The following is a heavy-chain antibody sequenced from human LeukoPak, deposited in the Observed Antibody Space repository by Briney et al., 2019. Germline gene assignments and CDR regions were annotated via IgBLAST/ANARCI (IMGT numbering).Heavy chain of an antibody. V-gene: IGHV3-23*01. CDR1: GFTFCSYA. D-gene: IGHD6-19*01. CDR2: ISGSGGST. CDR3: ARSIAVAGINWFDS. J-gene: IGHJ5*01. Sequence: VGTLRLSCAASGFTFCSYAMSWVPQTPRKGLGWVSAISGSGGSTYYADSVKGRFTMSRDNSKNTLYLQMNSLRAEDTAVYYCARSIAVAGINWFDSGGQGTLVTVSS.